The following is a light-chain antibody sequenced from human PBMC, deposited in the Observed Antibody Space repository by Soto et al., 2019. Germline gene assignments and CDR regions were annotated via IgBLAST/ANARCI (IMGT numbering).Light chain of an antibody. V-gene: IGLV2-23*01. J-gene: IGLJ2*01. CDR1: SSDVGSYNL. CDR2: EGS. CDR3: CSYTGSSTSV. Sequence: QSVLTQPASVSGSPGQSITISCTGTSSDVGSYNLVSWYQQHPGKAPELMIYEGSKRPSGVSNRFSGSKSGNTASLTISGLQAEDEADYYCCSYTGSSTSVFGGGTKLTVL.